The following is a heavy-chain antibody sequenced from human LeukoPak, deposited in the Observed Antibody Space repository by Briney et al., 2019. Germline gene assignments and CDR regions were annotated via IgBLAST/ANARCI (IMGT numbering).Heavy chain of an antibody. D-gene: IGHD3-22*01. CDR1: GFIFDDYG. CDR2: INWNADTT. V-gene: IGHV3-20*04. J-gene: IGHJ4*02. Sequence: GGSLRLSCAASGFIFDDYGMSWVRQAPGKGLEWVSGINWNADTTGYADSVKGRFTISRDNAKNSVYLQMNSLRAEDTALYYCVRGLNYYDSSGYPDYWGQGTLVTVSS. CDR3: VRGLNYYDSSGYPDY.